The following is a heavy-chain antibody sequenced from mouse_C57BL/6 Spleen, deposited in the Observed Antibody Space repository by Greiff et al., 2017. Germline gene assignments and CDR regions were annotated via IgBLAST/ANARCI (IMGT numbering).Heavy chain of an antibody. Sequence: QVQLQQPGAELVKPGASVKLSCKASGYTFTSYWMQWVKQRPGQGLEWIGEIDPSDSYTNYNQKFKGKATLTVDTSSSTAYMQLSSLTSEDSAVYYCARGERGYAMDYWGQGTSVTVSS. CDR1: GYTFTSYW. V-gene: IGHV1-50*01. CDR2: IDPSDSYT. CDR3: ARGERGYAMDY. J-gene: IGHJ4*01.